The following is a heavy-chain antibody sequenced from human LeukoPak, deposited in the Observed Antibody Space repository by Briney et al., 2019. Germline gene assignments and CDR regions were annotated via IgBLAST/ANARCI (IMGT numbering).Heavy chain of an antibody. CDR1: GXTFGDYA. Sequence: PGRSLRLSCTASGXTFGDYAMSWVRQAPGKGLEWVGFIRSKAYGGTTEYAASVKGRFTISRDDSKSIAYLQMNSLKTEDTAVYYCTRSPGIAVANFDYWGQGTLVTVSS. CDR2: IRSKAYGGTT. V-gene: IGHV3-49*04. D-gene: IGHD6-19*01. CDR3: TRSPGIAVANFDY. J-gene: IGHJ4*02.